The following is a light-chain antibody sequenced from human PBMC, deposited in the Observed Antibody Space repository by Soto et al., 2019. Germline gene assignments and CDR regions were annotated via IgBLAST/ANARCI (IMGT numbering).Light chain of an antibody. Sequence: QSVLTQPPSVSAAPGQKVTISCSGSSSNVGNNRISWYQQLPGTAPRLLIYDDTERPSGIPDRFSDSKSGTSATLGITGLQTGDEADYYCGTWDSSLSVGVFGGGTKLTVL. J-gene: IGLJ2*01. CDR3: GTWDSSLSVGV. CDR1: SSNVGNNR. V-gene: IGLV1-51*01. CDR2: DDT.